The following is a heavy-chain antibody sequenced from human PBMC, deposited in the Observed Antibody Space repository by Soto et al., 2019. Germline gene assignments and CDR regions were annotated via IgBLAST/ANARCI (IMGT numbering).Heavy chain of an antibody. V-gene: IGHV4-61*01. CDR1: GGSVSSGSYY. CDR2: IYYSGRT. D-gene: IGHD3-16*01. CDR3: ARDGGYPDY. J-gene: IGHJ4*02. Sequence: AETLSLTCTVSGGSVSSGSYYWSWIRQPPGKGLEWIGYIYYSGRTNYNPSLKSRVTISVDTSKNQFSLKLNSVTAADTAVYYCARDGGYPDYWGQGTLVTVSS.